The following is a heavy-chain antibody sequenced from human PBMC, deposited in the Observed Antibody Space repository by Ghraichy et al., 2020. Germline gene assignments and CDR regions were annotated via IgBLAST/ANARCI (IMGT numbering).Heavy chain of an antibody. CDR3: ARARGSPPGYFDS. J-gene: IGHJ4*02. CDR2: LYYSGSI. Sequence: ESLNISCTVSGASISSFYWSWIRQPPGKGLEWIGYLYYSGSINYNPSLKSRVTISVDSSKNHFSLKLRSVTVADTAVYYCARARGSPPGYFDSWGQGTLVAVAS. CDR1: GASISSFY. V-gene: IGHV4-59*08. D-gene: IGHD1-26*01.